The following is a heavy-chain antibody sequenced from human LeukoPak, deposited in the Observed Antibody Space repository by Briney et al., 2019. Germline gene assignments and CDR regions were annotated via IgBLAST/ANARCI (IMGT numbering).Heavy chain of an antibody. J-gene: IGHJ4*02. CDR2: IYHNANT. D-gene: IGHD1-26*01. V-gene: IGHV4-38-2*01. CDR1: GYSISSGYY. Sequence: PSETLSLTCAVSGYSISSGYYWGWIRQPPGKGLEWIGSIYHNANTYYNPSLKSRVTMSVDTSKNQFSLKLSSVTAADTAVYYCASSMIQGGYFDYWGQGTLVTVSS. CDR3: ASSMIQGGYFDY.